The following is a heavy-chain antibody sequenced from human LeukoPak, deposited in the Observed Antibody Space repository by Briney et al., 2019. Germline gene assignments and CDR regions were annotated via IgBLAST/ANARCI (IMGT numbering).Heavy chain of an antibody. D-gene: IGHD6-19*01. CDR3: ASVLSTVAGTKGGWD. J-gene: IGHJ4*02. Sequence: GASVKVSCKASGYTFTSYYMHWVRQAPGQGLEWMGIINPSGGSTSYAQKFQGRVTMTRDTSTSTVYMELSSLRSEDTAVYYCASVLSTVAGTKGGWDWGQGTLVTVSS. V-gene: IGHV1-46*01. CDR2: INPSGGST. CDR1: GYTFTSYY.